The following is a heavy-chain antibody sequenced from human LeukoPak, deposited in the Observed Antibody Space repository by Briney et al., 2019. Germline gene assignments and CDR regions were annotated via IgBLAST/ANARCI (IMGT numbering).Heavy chain of an antibody. CDR2: IIPIFGTA. CDR1: GGTFSSYA. D-gene: IGHD5-18*01. Sequence: ASVKVSCKASGGTFSSYAISWVRQAPGQGLEWMGGIIPIFGTANYAQKFQGRVTITADESTSTAYMELSSLRSEDTAVYYCARAGNGGYSYGYGYSSSWLDYYYYYMDVWGKGTTVTVSS. CDR3: ARAGNGGYSYGYGYSSSWLDYYYYYMDV. J-gene: IGHJ6*03. V-gene: IGHV1-69*13.